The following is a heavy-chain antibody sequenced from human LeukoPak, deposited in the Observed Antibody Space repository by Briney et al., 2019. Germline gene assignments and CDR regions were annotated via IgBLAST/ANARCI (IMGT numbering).Heavy chain of an antibody. J-gene: IGHJ4*02. CDR3: ARGAMATTPFFDY. D-gene: IGHD5-24*01. Sequence: SETLSLTCTISGGSIDPYYWSWIRPPPGKGLWWIGYISYAGSTSYSPSLKSRVTVSVDTSKNQFSLKVTSVTAADTAVYYCARGAMATTPFFDYWGQGTLVTVSS. CDR2: ISYAGST. CDR1: GGSIDPYY. V-gene: IGHV4-59*01.